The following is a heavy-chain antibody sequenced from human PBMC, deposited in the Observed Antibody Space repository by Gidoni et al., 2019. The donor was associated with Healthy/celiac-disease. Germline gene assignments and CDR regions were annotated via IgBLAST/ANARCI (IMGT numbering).Heavy chain of an antibody. CDR2: IYYSGST. V-gene: IGHV4-59*01. D-gene: IGHD1-26*01. J-gene: IGHJ5*02. Sequence: QVQLQESGPGLVKPSETLSLTGTVSGGSISSYYWSWIRQPPGKGLEWIGYIYYSGSTNYNPSLTSRVTISVDTSKNQFSLKLSSVTAADTAVYYCARGVIVGALNWFDPWGQGTLVTVSS. CDR1: GGSISSYY. CDR3: ARGVIVGALNWFDP.